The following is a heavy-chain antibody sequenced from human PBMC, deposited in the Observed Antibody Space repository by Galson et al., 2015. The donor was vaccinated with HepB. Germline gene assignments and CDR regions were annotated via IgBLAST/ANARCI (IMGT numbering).Heavy chain of an antibody. CDR1: GFTFGDYA. CDR2: IRSKAYGGTT. Sequence: SLRLSCAASGFTFGDYAMSWFRQAPGKGLEWVGFIRSKAYGGTTEYAASVKGRFTISRDDSKSIAYLQMNSLKTEDTAVYYCTRGRITMIVVVITGDYWGQGTLVTVSS. V-gene: IGHV3-49*03. J-gene: IGHJ4*02. CDR3: TRGRITMIVVVITGDY. D-gene: IGHD3-22*01.